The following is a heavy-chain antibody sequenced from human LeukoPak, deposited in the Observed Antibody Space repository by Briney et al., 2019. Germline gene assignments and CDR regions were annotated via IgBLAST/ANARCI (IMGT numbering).Heavy chain of an antibody. CDR1: GFTFSCYS. Sequence: GGSLRLSCAASGFTFSCYSMNWVRQAPGKGLEWVSSISSSSSYIYYADSVKGRFTISRDNAKNSLYLQMNSLRAEDTAVYYCAKIVATDSPNDAFDIWAQGTMVTVSS. CDR3: AKIVATDSPNDAFDI. J-gene: IGHJ3*02. CDR2: ISSSSSYI. D-gene: IGHD5-12*01. V-gene: IGHV3-21*01.